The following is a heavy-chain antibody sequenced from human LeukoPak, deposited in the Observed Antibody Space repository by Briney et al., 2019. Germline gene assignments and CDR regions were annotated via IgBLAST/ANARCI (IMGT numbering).Heavy chain of an antibody. J-gene: IGHJ3*02. CDR2: IYYSGST. CDR3: ARVGHDTFDI. CDR1: GGSFSSSSYY. Sequence: SETLSLTCTVSGGSFSSSSYYWGWIRQPPGKGLEWIGNIYYSGSTYYNSSLQSRTTISVDTSKNQFSLKLSSVTAADTPVYYCARVGHDTFDIWGQGTMVTVSS. V-gene: IGHV4-39*01.